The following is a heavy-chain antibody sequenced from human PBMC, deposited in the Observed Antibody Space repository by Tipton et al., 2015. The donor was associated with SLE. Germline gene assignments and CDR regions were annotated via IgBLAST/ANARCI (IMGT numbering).Heavy chain of an antibody. J-gene: IGHJ6*02. V-gene: IGHV3-49*04. CDR3: AKDKGDIVVVAAYYYFPMDV. CDR2: IRSETYGGTT. D-gene: IGHD2-2*01. Sequence: SLRLSCTASGFTFGDYAMTWVRQAPGKGLEWLGFIRSETYGGTTDFAPSVKGRFTISRDGSKNTLYLQMNSLRAEDTAVYYCAKDKGDIVVVAAYYYFPMDVWGQGTTVSVSS. CDR1: GFTFGDYA.